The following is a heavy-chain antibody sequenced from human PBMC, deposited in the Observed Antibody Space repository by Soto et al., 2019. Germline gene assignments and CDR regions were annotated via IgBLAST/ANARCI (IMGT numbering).Heavy chain of an antibody. D-gene: IGHD1-7*01. V-gene: IGHV3-74*01. Sequence: GGSPRLSCAASGFTFSSYWMHWVRQAPGKGLVWVSRINSDGSSTSYADSVKGRFTISRDNAKNTLYLQMNSLRAEDTAVYYCARDLTYNWNYFAWFYFDYWGQGTLVTVSS. J-gene: IGHJ4*02. CDR1: GFTFSSYW. CDR3: ARDLTYNWNYFAWFYFDY. CDR2: INSDGSST.